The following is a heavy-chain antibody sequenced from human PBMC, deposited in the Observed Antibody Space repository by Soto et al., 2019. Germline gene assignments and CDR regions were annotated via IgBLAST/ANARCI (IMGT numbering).Heavy chain of an antibody. Sequence: QVQLVQSGAEVKKPGASVKVSCKTSGFNFFNYGYTWVRQAPGQGLEWVGCIRAFSGRKDYAPKFQGRVTLTAGTSTSTAYMELGSLTSDDTAVYYCARTSSTANFEGWGQGTLVTVSS. CDR2: IRAFSGRK. J-gene: IGHJ4*02. V-gene: IGHV1-18*01. CDR1: GFNFFNYG. D-gene: IGHD1-26*01. CDR3: ARTSSTANFEG.